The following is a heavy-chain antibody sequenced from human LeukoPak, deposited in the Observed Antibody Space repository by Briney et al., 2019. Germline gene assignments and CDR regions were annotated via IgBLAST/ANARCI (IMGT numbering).Heavy chain of an antibody. V-gene: IGHV1-69*04. Sequence: SVKVSCKASGSTFSSYAISWVRQAPGQGLEWMGRIIPILGIANYAQKFQGRVTITADKSTSTAYMELSSLRSEDTAVYYCARDGTTPYYGMDVWGQGTTVTVSS. D-gene: IGHD1-1*01. J-gene: IGHJ6*02. CDR1: GSTFSSYA. CDR2: IIPILGIA. CDR3: ARDGTTPYYGMDV.